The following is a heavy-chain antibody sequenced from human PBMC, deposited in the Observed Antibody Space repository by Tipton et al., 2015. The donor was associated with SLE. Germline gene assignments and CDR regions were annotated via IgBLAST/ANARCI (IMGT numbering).Heavy chain of an antibody. J-gene: IGHJ4*02. D-gene: IGHD3-3*01. CDR2: SYYTGST. CDR1: AGSITGYY. Sequence: LRLSCIVSAGSITGYYWTWIRQPPGKGMEWIAYSYYTGSTNYNPSLKSRVTISVDTSQNQFSLKLTSVTAADTAVYYCARGGVRFLELSTAYYFDYWGQGILVTVSS. V-gene: IGHV4-59*08. CDR3: ARGGVRFLELSTAYYFDY.